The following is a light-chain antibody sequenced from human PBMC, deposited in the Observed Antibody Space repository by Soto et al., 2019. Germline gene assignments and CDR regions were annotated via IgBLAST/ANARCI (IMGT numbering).Light chain of an antibody. CDR3: QQYYSYPGT. CDR2: AAS. CDR1: QGISSY. V-gene: IGKV1-8*01. Sequence: AIRMTQSPSSFSASTGDRVTITCRASQGISSYLAWYQQKPGKAPKLLIYAASTLQSGVPSRFSGSGSGTDFTLTISCLQSEDFATYYCQQYYSYPGTFGQGTTVDIK. J-gene: IGKJ1*01.